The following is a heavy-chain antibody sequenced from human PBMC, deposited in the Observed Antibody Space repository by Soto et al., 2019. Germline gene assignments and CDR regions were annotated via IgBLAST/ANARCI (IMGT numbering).Heavy chain of an antibody. CDR2: MNPNSGNT. V-gene: IGHV1-8*01. Sequence: ASVKVSCKASGYTFTSYDINWVRQATGQGLEWMGWMNPNSGNTGYAQKFQGRVTMTRNTSISTAYMELSSLRSEDTAVYYCARGDSSSFYYYYYMDVWGKGTTVTVSS. CDR1: GYTFTSYD. D-gene: IGHD6-6*01. J-gene: IGHJ6*03. CDR3: ARGDSSSFYYYYYMDV.